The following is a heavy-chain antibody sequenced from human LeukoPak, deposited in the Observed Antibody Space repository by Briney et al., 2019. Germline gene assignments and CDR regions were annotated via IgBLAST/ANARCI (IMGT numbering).Heavy chain of an antibody. V-gene: IGHV4-34*01. CDR2: INHSAST. Sequence: PSETLSLTCAVYGGSFSGYYWSWIRQPPGKGLEWIGEINHSASTNYNPSLKSRVTISVDTSKNQFSLKLRSVPAADTAVYYCARAPRGQYXXSXXXWFDPWGXGTLVTV. CDR1: GGSFSGYY. CDR3: ARAPRGQYXXSXXXWFDP. D-gene: IGHD6-13*01. J-gene: IGHJ5*02.